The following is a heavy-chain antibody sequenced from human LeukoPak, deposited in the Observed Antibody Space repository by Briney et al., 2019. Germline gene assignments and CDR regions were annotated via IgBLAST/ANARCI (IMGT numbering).Heavy chain of an antibody. CDR3: ARVLAYCGGDCYPLDY. CDR2: IYYSGST. J-gene: IGHJ4*02. V-gene: IGHV4-59*01. CDR1: GGSISSYY. D-gene: IGHD2-21*02. Sequence: SETLSLTCTVSGGSISSYYWSWLRQPPGKGLEWIGYIYYSGSTNYNPSLKSRVTISVDTSKNQFSLKLSSVTAADTAVYYCARVLAYCGGDCYPLDYWGQGTLVTVSS.